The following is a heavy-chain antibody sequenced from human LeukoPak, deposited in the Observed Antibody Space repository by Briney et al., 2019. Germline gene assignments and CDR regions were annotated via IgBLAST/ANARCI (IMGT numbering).Heavy chain of an antibody. Sequence: TSETLSLTCAVSGGSISSGGYSWSWIRQPPGKGLEWIGYIYHSGSTYYNPSLKSRVTISVDRSKNQFSLKLSSVTAADTAVYYCARVSNDYGDYALDYWGQGTLVTVSS. J-gene: IGHJ4*02. V-gene: IGHV4-30-2*01. CDR1: GGSISSGGYS. CDR2: IYHSGST. D-gene: IGHD4-17*01. CDR3: ARVSNDYGDYALDY.